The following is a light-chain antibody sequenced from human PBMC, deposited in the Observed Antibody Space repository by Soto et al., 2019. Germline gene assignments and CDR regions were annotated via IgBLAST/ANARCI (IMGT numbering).Light chain of an antibody. V-gene: IGLV2-23*03. Sequence: QSVLTQPASVSGSPGQSITISCTGTSSDVGSYNLVSWYQQHPAKAPKLMIYEGSKRPSGVSNRFSGSKSGNTASLTISGRQAEDEADYYCSSYAGSSTFVVFGGGTKLTVL. CDR3: SSYAGSSTFVV. CDR2: EGS. J-gene: IGLJ2*01. CDR1: SSDVGSYNL.